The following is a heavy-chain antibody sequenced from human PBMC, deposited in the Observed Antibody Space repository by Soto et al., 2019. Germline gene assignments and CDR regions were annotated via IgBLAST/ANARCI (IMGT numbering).Heavy chain of an antibody. J-gene: IGHJ6*02. V-gene: IGHV4-4*02. CDR2: IYHSGST. CDR3: ARDLKDAYGDYSMDV. Sequence: QVQLQESGPGLVKPSGTLSLTCAVSGGSISSSNWWCWVRQPPGKGLEWIGEIYHSGSTNYNPSLKSRVTISVDKSKNRFSLKLSSVTAADTAVYYCARDLKDAYGDYSMDVWGQGTTVTVSS. D-gene: IGHD4-17*01. CDR1: GGSISSSNW.